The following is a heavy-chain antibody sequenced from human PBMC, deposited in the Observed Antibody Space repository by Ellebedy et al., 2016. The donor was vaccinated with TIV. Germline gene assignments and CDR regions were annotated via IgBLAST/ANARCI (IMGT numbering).Heavy chain of an antibody. J-gene: IGHJ4*02. CDR1: GYTFTSYY. CDR3: ARDRGVATIDY. V-gene: IGHV1-46*01. D-gene: IGHD5-12*01. Sequence: ASVKVSCKASGYTFTSYYMHWVRQTPGQGLEWMGIINPSGGSTSYAQKFQGRVTITADKSTSTAYMELSSLRSEDTAVYYCARDRGVATIDYWGQGTLVTVSS. CDR2: INPSGGST.